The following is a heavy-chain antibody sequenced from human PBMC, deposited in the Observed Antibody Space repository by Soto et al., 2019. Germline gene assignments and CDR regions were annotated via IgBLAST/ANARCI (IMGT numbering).Heavy chain of an antibody. CDR1: GFTFSTSC. Sequence: VQLVESGGGWVQPGGSLRLSCLASGFTFSTSCMTWVRQAPGKGLEWVANMKGDGSKENYVDSVKGRFTISRDNAKNSLFLQMNSLRDEDTALYYCARELNYGVSTVYYDVFDTWGQGTMVTVSP. CDR3: ARELNYGVSTVYYDVFDT. D-gene: IGHD4-17*01. CDR2: MKGDGSKE. J-gene: IGHJ3*02. V-gene: IGHV3-7*01.